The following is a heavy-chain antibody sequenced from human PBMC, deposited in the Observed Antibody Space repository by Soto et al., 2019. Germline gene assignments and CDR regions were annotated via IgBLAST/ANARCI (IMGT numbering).Heavy chain of an antibody. CDR2: IYYSGST. J-gene: IGHJ3*02. D-gene: IGHD5-12*01. CDR1: GGSISSYY. V-gene: IGHV4-59*01. Sequence: QVQLQESGPGLVKPSETLSLTCTVSGGSISSYYWSWIRQPPGKGLEWIGYIYYSGSTNYNPSLKSRLTIXXDXSXXQFSLKLSSVTAADTAVYYCARGMRWLPRDDAFDIWGQGTMVTVSS. CDR3: ARGMRWLPRDDAFDI.